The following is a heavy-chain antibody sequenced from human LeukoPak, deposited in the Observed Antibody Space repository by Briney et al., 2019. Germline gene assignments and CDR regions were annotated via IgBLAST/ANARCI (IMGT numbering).Heavy chain of an antibody. Sequence: GASLKISCKGSGCSFTSYWIGWVRRMPGKGLEWMGIIYPGDSDTRYSPSFQGQVTISADKSISTAYLQWSSLKASDTAMYYCARAGGYCRGGSCSGPIYWGQGTLVTVSS. D-gene: IGHD2-15*01. V-gene: IGHV5-51*01. CDR1: GCSFTSYW. CDR2: IYPGDSDT. J-gene: IGHJ4*02. CDR3: ARAGGYCRGGSCSGPIY.